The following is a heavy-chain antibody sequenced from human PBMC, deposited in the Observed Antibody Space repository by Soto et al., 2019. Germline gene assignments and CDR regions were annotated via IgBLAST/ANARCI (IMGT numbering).Heavy chain of an antibody. D-gene: IGHD3-22*01. J-gene: IGHJ4*02. CDR1: GFTFSSYD. CDR3: ARAIGPNPFDY. V-gene: IGHV3-13*04. Sequence: GPLRLSCSASGFTFSSYDMHWVRQGTGKGLEWVSAIGTTGDTYYAGSVKGRFTISRENAKNSLYLQMNSLRAGDTAIYFCARAIGPNPFDYWGQGTLVTVYS. CDR2: IGTTGDT.